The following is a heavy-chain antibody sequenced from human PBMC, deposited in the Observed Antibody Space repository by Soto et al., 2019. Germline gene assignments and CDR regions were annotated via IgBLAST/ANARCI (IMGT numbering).Heavy chain of an antibody. Sequence: PGGSLRLSCVASGFTFSSYAMSWVRQAPGKGLEWVSGIVNSGTNTYYVDSVKGRFTISRDNSKNTPYLQMNSLRAEDTAVYYCAKEGGLDTGRTYFDYWGQGVLVTVSS. V-gene: IGHV3-23*05. CDR2: IVNSGTNT. CDR3: AKEGGLDTGRTYFDY. J-gene: IGHJ4*02. D-gene: IGHD3-16*01. CDR1: GFTFSSYA.